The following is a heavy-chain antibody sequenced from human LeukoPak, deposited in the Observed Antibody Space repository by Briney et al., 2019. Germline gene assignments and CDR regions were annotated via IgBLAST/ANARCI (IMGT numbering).Heavy chain of an antibody. V-gene: IGHV1-3*01. CDR2: INAGNGNT. J-gene: IGHJ4*02. CDR1: GYAFTSYA. D-gene: IGHD3-3*01. CDR3: ARGDFWSGYCY. Sequence: ASVKVSCKASGYAFTSYAMHWVRQAPGQRLEWMGWINAGNGNTKYSQKFQGRVTITRDTSASTAYMELSSLRSEDTAVYYCARGDFWSGYCYWGQGTLVTVSS.